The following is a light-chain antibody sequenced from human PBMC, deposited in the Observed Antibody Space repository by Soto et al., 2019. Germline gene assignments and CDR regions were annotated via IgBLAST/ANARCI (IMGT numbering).Light chain of an antibody. CDR2: EGT. J-gene: IGLJ1*01. CDR1: SSDVVNDLL. CDR3: SSYAGSNIFV. Sequence: QSVLTQPASVSGSPGQSITISCTGTSSDVVNDLLVSWYQQQPGKAPKLMIYEGTKRPAGVSDRFSGSKSGNTASLTVSGLQADDEADYYCSSYAGSNIFVFGSGTKV. V-gene: IGLV2-14*02.